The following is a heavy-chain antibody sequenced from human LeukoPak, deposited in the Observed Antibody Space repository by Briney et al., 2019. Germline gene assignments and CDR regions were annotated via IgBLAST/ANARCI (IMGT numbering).Heavy chain of an antibody. Sequence: PSETLSLTCAVSGGSISSSNWWSWVRQPPGKGLEWIGEIYHSGSTNYNPSLKSRVTISVDTSKNQFSLKLSSVTAADTAVYYCARHAGRGLLWKQNWFDPWGQGTLVTVSS. J-gene: IGHJ5*02. D-gene: IGHD3-10*01. CDR1: GGSISSSNW. CDR3: ARHAGRGLLWKQNWFDP. V-gene: IGHV4-4*02. CDR2: IYHSGST.